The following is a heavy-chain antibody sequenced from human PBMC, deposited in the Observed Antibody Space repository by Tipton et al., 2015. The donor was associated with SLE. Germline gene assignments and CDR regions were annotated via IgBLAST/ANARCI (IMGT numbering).Heavy chain of an antibody. V-gene: IGHV4-59*01. J-gene: IGHJ2*01. CDR1: GGSISSYY. Sequence: TLSLTCTVSGGSISSYYWSWIRQPPGKGLEWIGYISYSGSTNYNPSLKSRVTISVDTSKNQFSLKLSSVTAADTAVYYCARDEGRYYDFWSGYGVGWYFDLWGRGTLVTVSS. D-gene: IGHD3-3*01. CDR3: ARDEGRYYDFWSGYGVGWYFDL. CDR2: ISYSGST.